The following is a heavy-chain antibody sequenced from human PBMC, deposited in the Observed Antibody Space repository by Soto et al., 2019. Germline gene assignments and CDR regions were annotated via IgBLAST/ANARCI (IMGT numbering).Heavy chain of an antibody. CDR2: LTVTGDSA. J-gene: IGHJ6*03. CDR3: AKNGCSYPACYPYYYYVDV. V-gene: IGHV3-23*01. CDR1: GFRLSDSA. Sequence: EVQLLESGGGLVQPGGSLRLSCAASGFRLSDSAVCWVRQAPGKGLEWVSSLTVTGDSAFYSDSVKGRFTISRDISKSTLDLQMNSLRAEDTAVYYCAKNGCSYPACYPYYYYVDVWGRGTTVTVSS. D-gene: IGHD2-15*01.